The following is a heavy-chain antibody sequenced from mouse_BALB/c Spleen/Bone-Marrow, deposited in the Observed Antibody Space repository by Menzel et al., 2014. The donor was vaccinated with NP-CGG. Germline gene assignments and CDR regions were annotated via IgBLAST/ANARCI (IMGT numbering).Heavy chain of an antibody. CDR1: GITFSSFG. CDR3: ARDYGYAMDY. CDR2: ISSGSSTI. Sequence: GGGLVQPGGSRKLSCAASGITFSSFGMHWVRQAPEKGLEWVACISSGSSTIYYADTVKGRFTISRDNPKNTLFLQMTSLRSEDTAMYYCARDYGYAMDYWGQGTTVTVSS. J-gene: IGHJ4*01. V-gene: IGHV5-17*02. D-gene: IGHD1-1*01.